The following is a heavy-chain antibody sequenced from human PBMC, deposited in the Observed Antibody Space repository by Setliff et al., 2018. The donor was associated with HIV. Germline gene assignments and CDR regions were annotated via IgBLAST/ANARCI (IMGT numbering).Heavy chain of an antibody. J-gene: IGHJ4*02. Sequence: GAAVKVSCNASGYTFTGYYMHWVRQAPGQGLEWMGRINPNSGGTNYAQKFQGRVTMTMDTSISTVYMELSRLRSDDTAVYYCARVPLLWFGEFDYWGQGTLVTVSS. V-gene: IGHV1-2*06. CDR1: GYTFTGYY. CDR3: ARVPLLWFGEFDY. D-gene: IGHD3-10*01. CDR2: INPNSGGT.